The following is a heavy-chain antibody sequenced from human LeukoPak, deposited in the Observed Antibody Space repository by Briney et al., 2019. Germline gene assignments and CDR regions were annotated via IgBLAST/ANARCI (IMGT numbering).Heavy chain of an antibody. CDR1: GDSISSSSSY. Sequence: SETLSLTCTVSGDSISSSSSYWGWIRQPPGEGLEWIGSIYYSGSTYYNTSLKSRVTISVDTSKNQFSLRLNSVTAADTAVYYCATLDGYNSDYWGQGTLVTVSS. CDR2: IYYSGST. CDR3: ATLDGYNSDY. J-gene: IGHJ4*02. D-gene: IGHD5-24*01. V-gene: IGHV4-39*01.